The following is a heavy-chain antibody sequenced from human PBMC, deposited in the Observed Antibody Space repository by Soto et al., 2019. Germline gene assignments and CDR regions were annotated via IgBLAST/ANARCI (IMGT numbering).Heavy chain of an antibody. J-gene: IGHJ4*02. D-gene: IGHD3-22*01. V-gene: IGHV3-13*01. CDR1: GFTFSSYD. CDR2: IGTAGDT. Sequence: QTGGSLRLFCAASGFTFSSYDMHWVRQATGKGLEWVSAIGTAGDTCYPGSVKGRFTISRENAKNSLYLQMNSLRAGDTAVYYCARASPIVGYFDYWGQGTLVTVSS. CDR3: ARASPIVGYFDY.